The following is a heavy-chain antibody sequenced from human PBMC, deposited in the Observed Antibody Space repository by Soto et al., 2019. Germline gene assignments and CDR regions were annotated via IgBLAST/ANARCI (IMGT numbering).Heavy chain of an antibody. Sequence: GGSLRLSCAASGFTFSNAWMSWVRQAPGKGLEWVGRIKSKTDGGTTDYAAPVKGRFTISRDDSKNTLYLQMNSLKTEDTAVYYCTTAPRQIVVVQDDTQPFWFDPWGQGTLVTVSS. J-gene: IGHJ5*02. CDR3: TTAPRQIVVVQDDTQPFWFDP. D-gene: IGHD2-2*01. CDR2: IKSKTDGGTT. CDR1: GFTFSNAW. V-gene: IGHV3-15*01.